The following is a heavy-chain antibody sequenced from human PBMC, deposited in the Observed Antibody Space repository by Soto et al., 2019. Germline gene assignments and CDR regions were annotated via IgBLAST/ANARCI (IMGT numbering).Heavy chain of an antibody. CDR2: ISYSGRI. J-gene: IGHJ5*02. V-gene: IGHV4-31*03. CDR3: ARHEVANWFDP. CDR1: GGSVSSGSYY. Sequence: SETLSLTCTVSGGSVSSGSYYWSWIRQPPGRGLEWIGYISYSGRIYYNPSLKSRVTISGDASKNQFSLTLSSVTAADTAVYYCARHEVANWFDPWGQGTLVTVSS.